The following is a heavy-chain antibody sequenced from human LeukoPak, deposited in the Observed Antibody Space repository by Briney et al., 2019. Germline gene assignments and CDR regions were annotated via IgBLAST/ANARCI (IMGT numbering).Heavy chain of an antibody. CDR1: GGSISSYY. V-gene: IGHV4-59*01. J-gene: IGHJ4*02. CDR2: IYYSGST. Sequence: PSETLSLTCTVSGGSISSYYWSRIRQPPGKGLEWIGYIYYSGSTNYNPSLKSRVTISVDTSKNQFSLKLSSVTAADTAVYYCARSITIFGVVIEWGQGTLVTVSS. CDR3: ARSITIFGVVIE. D-gene: IGHD3-3*01.